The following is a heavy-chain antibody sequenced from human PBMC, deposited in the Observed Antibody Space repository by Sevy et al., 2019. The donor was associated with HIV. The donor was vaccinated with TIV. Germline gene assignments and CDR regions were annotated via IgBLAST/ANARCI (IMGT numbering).Heavy chain of an antibody. CDR3: ARGYYDFWSGYYRRDAFDI. CDR1: GYTFTSYG. CDR2: ISAYKDNT. V-gene: IGHV1-18*01. Sequence: ASVKVSCTASGYTFTSYGISWVRQAPGQGLEWMGWISAYKDNTNYAQKLQGRVTLTTDTSTSTAYMELRSLRSDDTAVYYCARGYYDFWSGYYRRDAFDIWGQGTMVTVSS. J-gene: IGHJ3*02. D-gene: IGHD3-3*01.